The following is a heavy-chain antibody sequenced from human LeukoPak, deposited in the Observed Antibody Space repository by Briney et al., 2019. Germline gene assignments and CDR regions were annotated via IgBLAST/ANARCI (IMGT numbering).Heavy chain of an antibody. CDR3: AKVGSIVVVVAATQQDDY. J-gene: IGHJ4*02. CDR2: FSGTGEIT. CDR1: GFTFSSYS. D-gene: IGHD2-15*01. Sequence: GGSLRLSCAASGFTFSSYSMSWVRQAPGKGLEWVSTFSGTGEITYYADSVEGRFTISRDNSKNTLYLQMNSLRAEDTAVYYCAKVGSIVVVVAATQQDDYWGQGTLVTVSS. V-gene: IGHV3-23*01.